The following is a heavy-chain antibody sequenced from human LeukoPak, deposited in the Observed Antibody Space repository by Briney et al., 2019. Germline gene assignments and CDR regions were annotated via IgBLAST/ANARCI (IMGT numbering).Heavy chain of an antibody. Sequence: GASVKVSCKASGYTFTSYGISWVRQAPGQGLEWMGWISAYNGNTNYAQKLQGRVTMTRDTSTSTVYMELSSLRSEDTAVYYCARDWYYYDSSGLGDRPFRYWGQGTLVTVSS. CDR2: ISAYNGNT. V-gene: IGHV1-18*01. J-gene: IGHJ4*02. CDR1: GYTFTSYG. CDR3: ARDWYYYDSSGLGDRPFRY. D-gene: IGHD3-22*01.